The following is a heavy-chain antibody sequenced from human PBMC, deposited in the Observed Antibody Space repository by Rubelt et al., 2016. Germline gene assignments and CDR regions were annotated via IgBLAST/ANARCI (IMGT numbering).Heavy chain of an antibody. CDR3: AKDVFDY. Sequence: EVQLVESGGGSVQPGGSLRLSCVASGFTSSNYAMTWVRQAPGKGLEWVSAITSSGGSTYYADSVKGRFTISRDNSKNTLYLQMNSLRAEDTAVYYCAKDVFDYWGQGTLVTVSS. J-gene: IGHJ4*02. CDR1: GFTSSNYA. V-gene: IGHV3-23*04. CDR2: ITSSGGST.